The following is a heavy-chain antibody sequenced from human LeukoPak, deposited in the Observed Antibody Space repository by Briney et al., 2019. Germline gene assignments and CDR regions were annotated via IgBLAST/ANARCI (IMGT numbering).Heavy chain of an antibody. CDR1: GYSISSGYY. J-gene: IGHJ5*02. D-gene: IGHD6-19*01. CDR3: ASSMSGWYNNWFDP. Sequence: SETLSLTCTVSGYSISSGYYWGWIRQPPGKGLEWIGSIYHSGSTYYNPSLKSRVTISVDTSKNQFSLKLSSVTAADTAVYYCASSMSGWYNNWFDPWGQGTLVTVSS. CDR2: IYHSGST. V-gene: IGHV4-38-2*02.